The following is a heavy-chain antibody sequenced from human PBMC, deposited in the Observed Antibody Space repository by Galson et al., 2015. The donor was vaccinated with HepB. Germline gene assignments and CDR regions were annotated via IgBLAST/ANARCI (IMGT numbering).Heavy chain of an antibody. Sequence: SLRLSCAASGFTVSSNYVSWVRQAPGKGLEWVSVIYSGGSTYYADSVKGRFTISRHNSKNTLYLQMNSLRAEDTAVYYCAREMRGYFDWPVLDYWGQGTLVTVSS. J-gene: IGHJ4*02. CDR1: GFTVSSNY. V-gene: IGHV3-53*04. CDR3: AREMRGYFDWPVLDY. CDR2: IYSGGST. D-gene: IGHD3-9*01.